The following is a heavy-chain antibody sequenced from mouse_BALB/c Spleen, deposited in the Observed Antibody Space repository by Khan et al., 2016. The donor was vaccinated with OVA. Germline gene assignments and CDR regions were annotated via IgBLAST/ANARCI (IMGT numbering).Heavy chain of an antibody. CDR3: ASDFHYYGSRGALDY. D-gene: IGHD1-1*01. Sequence: VQLKQSGAELARPGASVKMSCKASGYTFTGYSMHWIKQRPGQGLEWIGYISPSNAYTNYNQKFKDKATLTADKSSSTAYMQLSSLTSEDSAVYYCASDFHYYGSRGALDYWGQGTSVTVSS. V-gene: IGHV1-4*01. J-gene: IGHJ4*01. CDR2: ISPSNAYT. CDR1: GYTFTGYS.